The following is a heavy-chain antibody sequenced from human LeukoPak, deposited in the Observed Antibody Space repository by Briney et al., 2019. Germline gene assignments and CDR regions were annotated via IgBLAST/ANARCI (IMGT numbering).Heavy chain of an antibody. J-gene: IGHJ4*02. CDR1: GGSLNDYY. V-gene: IGHV4-34*01. Sequence: SETLSLTCAVYGGSLNDYYWSWLRQPPGKGLEWIGEVNRDGTTNYTPSLKSRFTISVDTSTNQFSLKLNSVTAADTAVYYCARAGGTMVRGVIISYFDYWGQGTLVTVSS. CDR3: ARAGGTMVRGVIISYFDY. CDR2: VNRDGTT. D-gene: IGHD3-10*01.